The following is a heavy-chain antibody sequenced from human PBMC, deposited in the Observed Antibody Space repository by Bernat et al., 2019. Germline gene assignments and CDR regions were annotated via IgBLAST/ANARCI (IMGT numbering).Heavy chain of an antibody. J-gene: IGHJ4*02. CDR3: VNSRVCWLVMLAVRYYFDY. Sequence: QVQLVQSGAEVKKPGASVKVSCKASGYTFTSYGISWVRQAPGQGLEWMGWISAYNGNTNYAQKLQGRVTMTTDTSTSTAYMEVRSLRSDDTSVYYCVNSRVCWLVMLAVRYYFDYWGQGTLVTVSS. CDR2: ISAYNGNT. CDR1: GYTFTSYG. D-gene: IGHD3-16*01. V-gene: IGHV1-18*01.